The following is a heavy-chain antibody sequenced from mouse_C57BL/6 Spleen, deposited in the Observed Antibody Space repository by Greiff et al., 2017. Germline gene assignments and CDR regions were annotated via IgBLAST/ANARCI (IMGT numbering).Heavy chain of an antibody. V-gene: IGHV5-17*01. J-gene: IGHJ2*01. CDR2: ISSGSSTI. CDR1: GFTFSDYG. CDR3: ARRATVVAYYFDY. D-gene: IGHD1-1*01. Sequence: EVQGVESGGGLVKPGGSLTLSCAASGFTFSDYGMHWVRQAPEKGLEWVAYISSGSSTIYYADTVKGRFTISRDNAKNTLFLQRTSLRSEDTAMYYCARRATVVAYYFDYWGQGTTLTVSS.